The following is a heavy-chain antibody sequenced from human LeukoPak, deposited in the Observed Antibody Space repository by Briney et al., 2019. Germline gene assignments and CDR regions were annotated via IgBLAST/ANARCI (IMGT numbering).Heavy chain of an antibody. Sequence: GGSLRLSCAASGFTFSSYAMSWVRQAPGKGLEWVSAISGSGGSTYYADSVKGRFTISRDNSKNTLYLQMNSLRAEDTAVYYRAKDRAVAARPGAHDYWGQGTLVTVSS. J-gene: IGHJ4*02. CDR2: ISGSGGST. D-gene: IGHD6-6*01. V-gene: IGHV3-23*01. CDR3: AKDRAVAARPGAHDY. CDR1: GFTFSSYA.